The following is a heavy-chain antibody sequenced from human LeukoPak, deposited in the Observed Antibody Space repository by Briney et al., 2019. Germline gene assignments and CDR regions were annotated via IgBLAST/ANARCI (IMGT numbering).Heavy chain of an antibody. D-gene: IGHD5-12*01. CDR3: ARTLEVARYSGYVDYYYYMDV. CDR2: IYYRGST. J-gene: IGHJ6*03. CDR1: GGSISSYY. Sequence: SETLSLTCTVSGGSISSYYWSWIRQHPGKGLEWIGYIYYRGSTNYNPSLKSRVTISVDTSKNQFSLKLSSVTAADTAVYYCARTLEVARYSGYVDYYYYMDVWGKGTTVTVSS. V-gene: IGHV4-59*01.